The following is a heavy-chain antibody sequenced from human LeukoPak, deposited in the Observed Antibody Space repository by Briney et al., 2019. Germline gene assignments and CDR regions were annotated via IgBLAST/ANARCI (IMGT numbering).Heavy chain of an antibody. CDR2: IYNSGST. CDR3: ARATTATTPN. J-gene: IGHJ4*02. D-gene: IGHD5-24*01. CDR1: GGSISSGGYY. V-gene: IGHV4-31*03. Sequence: SETLSLTCTVSGGSISSGGYYWGWIRQHPGKGLEWIGNIYNSGSTFYNPSLKSRVIISVDTSKNQFSLKLSSVTPADTAVYYCARATTATTPNWGQGPLVTVSS.